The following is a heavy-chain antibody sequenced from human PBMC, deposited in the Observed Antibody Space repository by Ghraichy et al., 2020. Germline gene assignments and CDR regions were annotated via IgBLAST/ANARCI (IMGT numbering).Heavy chain of an antibody. V-gene: IGHV3-7*03. Sequence: LSLTCAASGFTFSNYWMSWVRQAPGNGLEWVANIKQDGSEKYYVDSVKGRFTISRDNAKNSLYLQMNSLRAEDTAVYYCARDLGLTQYYDTSGSSLDYWGQGSLVIVSS. CDR2: IKQDGSEK. J-gene: IGHJ4*02. CDR1: GFTFSNYW. D-gene: IGHD3-22*01. CDR3: ARDLGLTQYYDTSGSSLDY.